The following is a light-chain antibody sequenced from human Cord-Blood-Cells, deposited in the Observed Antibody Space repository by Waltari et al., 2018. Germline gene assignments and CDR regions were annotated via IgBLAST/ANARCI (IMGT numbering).Light chain of an antibody. Sequence: QSALTQPASVSGSPGQSITISCTGTSSDVGSYNLVSWYQHPPGKAPKLMIYEVSKRPSGVSNRFSGSKSGNTASLTISGLQAEDEADYYCCSYAGSSTYVFGTGTKVTVL. CDR3: CSYAGSSTYV. CDR1: SSDVGSYNL. J-gene: IGLJ1*01. CDR2: EVS. V-gene: IGLV2-23*02.